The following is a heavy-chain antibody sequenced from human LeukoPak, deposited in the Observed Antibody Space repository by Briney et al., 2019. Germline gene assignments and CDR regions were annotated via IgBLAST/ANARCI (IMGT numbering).Heavy chain of an antibody. J-gene: IGHJ4*02. V-gene: IGHV3-48*01. CDR2: ISSSSTI. CDR1: GFTFSSYS. Sequence: GGSLRLSCAASGFTFSSYSMNWVRQAPGKGLEWVSYISSSSTIYYADSVKGRFTISRDNAKNSLYLQMNSLRAEDTAVYYCARDLASGSSSWYELDYWGQGTLVTVSS. CDR3: ARDLASGSSSWYELDY. D-gene: IGHD6-13*01.